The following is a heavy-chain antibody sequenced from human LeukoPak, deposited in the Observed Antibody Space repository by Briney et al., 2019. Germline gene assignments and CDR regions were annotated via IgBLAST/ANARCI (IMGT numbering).Heavy chain of an antibody. J-gene: IGHJ3*02. CDR3: ARGPYSYDSSGAFDI. CDR1: GVSITSYY. V-gene: IGHV4-4*07. D-gene: IGHD3-22*01. Sequence: SETLSLTCTVSGVSITSYYWSWIRQPAGKGLEWIGRIYTSGSTNYNPSLKSRVTMSVDTSKNQFSLKLSSVTAADTAAYFCARGPYSYDSSGAFDIWGQGTMVTVSS. CDR2: IYTSGST.